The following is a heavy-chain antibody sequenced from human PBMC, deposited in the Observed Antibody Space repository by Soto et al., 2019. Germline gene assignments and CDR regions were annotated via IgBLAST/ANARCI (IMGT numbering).Heavy chain of an antibody. Sequence: QVQLQESGPGLVKPSQTLSLTCTVSGGSINSGDYYWSWIRQPPGKGLEWIGYIYYTGSTYYNPSLKSRVTISLDTSKKQFSLRLSSVTVADTAVYYCASAFHGSGSAPDYWGQGTLVTVSS. V-gene: IGHV4-30-4*01. CDR2: IYYTGST. CDR3: ASAFHGSGSAPDY. D-gene: IGHD3-10*01. J-gene: IGHJ4*02. CDR1: GGSINSGDYY.